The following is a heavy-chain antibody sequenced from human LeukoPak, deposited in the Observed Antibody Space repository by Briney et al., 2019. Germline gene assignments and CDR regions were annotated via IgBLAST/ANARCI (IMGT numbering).Heavy chain of an antibody. V-gene: IGHV1-69*02. Sequence: SVKVSCKASGGTFSSYTISWVRQAPGQGLEWVGRIIPILGIANYAQKFQGRVTITADKSTSTAYMELSSLRSEDTAVYYCTRVDTARGGRFDPWGQGTLVTVSS. CDR3: TRVDTARGGRFDP. J-gene: IGHJ5*02. D-gene: IGHD5-18*01. CDR2: IIPILGIA. CDR1: GGTFSSYT.